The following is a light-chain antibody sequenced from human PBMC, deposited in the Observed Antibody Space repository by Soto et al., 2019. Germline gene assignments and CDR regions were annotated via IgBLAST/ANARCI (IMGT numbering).Light chain of an antibody. CDR1: QSISAY. Sequence: IQLTQSPSSLSASIGDSVTITCRTSQSISAYLNWYRQKPGQAPELLIYATSKFHSGVPSRFSGSGSVAEFTLTINSLQPEDLGTYYWQQSHSTEYSFGQGTRLEIK. J-gene: IGKJ2*01. CDR3: QQSHSTEYS. V-gene: IGKV1-39*01. CDR2: ATS.